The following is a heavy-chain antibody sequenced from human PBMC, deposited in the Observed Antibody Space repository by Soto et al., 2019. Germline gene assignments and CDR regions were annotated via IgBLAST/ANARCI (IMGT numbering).Heavy chain of an antibody. J-gene: IGHJ4*02. CDR1: GGSISSSSYY. D-gene: IGHD6-19*01. Sequence: ETLSLTCTVSGGSISSSSYYWGWIRQPPGKGLEWIGSIYYSGSTYYNPSLKSRVTISVDTSKNQFSLKLSSVTAADTAVYYCARQSGIAVAGPTPYYFDYWGQGTLVTVSS. CDR2: IYYSGST. V-gene: IGHV4-39*01. CDR3: ARQSGIAVAGPTPYYFDY.